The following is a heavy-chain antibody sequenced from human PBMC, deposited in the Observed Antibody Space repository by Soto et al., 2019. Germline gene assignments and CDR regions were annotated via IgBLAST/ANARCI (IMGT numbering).Heavy chain of an antibody. Sequence: QVQLQESGPGLVKPSQTLSLTCTFSGGSISSGGYYWSWIRQHPGKGLEWIGYIYYSGSTYYNPSRKSRVTRSVYTYKNQFSLKLSSVTAADTAVYYCARVSKSSGSVRWFDPWGQGTLVTVSS. D-gene: IGHD3-22*01. CDR1: GGSISSGGYY. V-gene: IGHV4-31*03. CDR3: ARVSKSSGSVRWFDP. CDR2: IYYSGST. J-gene: IGHJ5*02.